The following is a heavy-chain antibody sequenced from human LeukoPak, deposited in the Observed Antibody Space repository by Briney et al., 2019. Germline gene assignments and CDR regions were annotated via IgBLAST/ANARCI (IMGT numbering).Heavy chain of an antibody. Sequence: GGSLRLSCTASGFTFGDYAMSWVRQAPEKGLEWVGFVRSKAFGGTTEYAASVKGRFTISRDDSKSIAYLQMNSLKTEDTAVYYCTRDWARIAAAGTAAFDIWGQGTMVTVSS. V-gene: IGHV3-49*04. D-gene: IGHD6-13*01. CDR2: VRSKAFGGTT. CDR3: TRDWARIAAAGTAAFDI. J-gene: IGHJ3*02. CDR1: GFTFGDYA.